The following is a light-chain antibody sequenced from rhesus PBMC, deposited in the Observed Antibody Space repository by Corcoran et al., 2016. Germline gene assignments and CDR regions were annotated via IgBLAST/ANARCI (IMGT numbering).Light chain of an antibody. CDR2: GAY. Sequence: QVILTQSPATLSLSPGERATLSCRASQSVSSYLAWYQQKPGQAPRLLIYGAYSRDTGIPDRFSGSGAGTEFTLTISSLEPEDFAVYYCQKYSSSPFTFGPGPKLDIK. CDR1: QSVSSY. CDR3: QKYSSSPFT. J-gene: IGKJ3*01. V-gene: IGKV3-53*01.